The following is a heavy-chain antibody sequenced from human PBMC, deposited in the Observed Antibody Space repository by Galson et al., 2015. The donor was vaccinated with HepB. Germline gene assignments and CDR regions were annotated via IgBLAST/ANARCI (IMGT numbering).Heavy chain of an antibody. CDR3: ARDDFGVVIRYWSAFDI. CDR1: GYTFTSYG. CDR2: ISAYNGNT. V-gene: IGHV1-18*01. Sequence: SVKVSCKASGYTFTSYGISWVRQAPGQGLEWMGWISAYNGNTNYAQKLQGRVTMTTDTSTSTAYMELRSLRSDDTAVYYCARDDFGVVIRYWSAFDIWGQGTMVTVSS. D-gene: IGHD3-3*01. J-gene: IGHJ3*02.